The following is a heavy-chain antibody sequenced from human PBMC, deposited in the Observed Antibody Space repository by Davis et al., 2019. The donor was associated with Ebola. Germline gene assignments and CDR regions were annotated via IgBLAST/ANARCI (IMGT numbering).Heavy chain of an antibody. J-gene: IGHJ6*02. D-gene: IGHD2-2*02. Sequence: ESLKISCAASGFTVSSNYMSWVRQAPGKGLEWIGEINHSGSTNYNPSLKSRVTISVDTSKNQFSLKLSSVTAADTAVYYCARVHCSSTSCYRRYYYYGMDVWGQGTTVTVSS. CDR1: GFTVSSNY. V-gene: IGHV4-34*01. CDR2: INHSGST. CDR3: ARVHCSSTSCYRRYYYYGMDV.